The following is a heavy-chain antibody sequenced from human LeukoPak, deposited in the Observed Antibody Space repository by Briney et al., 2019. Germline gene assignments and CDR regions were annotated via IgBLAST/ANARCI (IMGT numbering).Heavy chain of an antibody. Sequence: PSGTLSLTCAVSGGSISSSNWWSWVRQPPGKGLQWIGSVYYSGSTYYNPSLESRVTISVDTSKNQFSLKLSSVTAADTAVFYCARGRYTSSLYEWFDPWGQGILVTVSS. CDR1: GGSISSSNW. CDR2: VYYSGST. CDR3: ARGRYTSSLYEWFDP. V-gene: IGHV4-4*02. J-gene: IGHJ5*02. D-gene: IGHD3-16*02.